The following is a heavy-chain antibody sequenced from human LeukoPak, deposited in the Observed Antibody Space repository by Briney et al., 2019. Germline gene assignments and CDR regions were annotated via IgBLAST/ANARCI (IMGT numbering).Heavy chain of an antibody. D-gene: IGHD6-13*01. CDR2: IGWNSART. J-gene: IGHJ4*02. CDR3: GKDISAGGMDV. Sequence: GGSLRLSCTASESTFDHAMHWVRQTPGKGLEWVSGIGWNSARTGYADSVRGRFTISRDNAKNSLYLQMNSLRAEDTALYYCGKDISAGGMDVWGQGTLVTVSS. V-gene: IGHV3-9*01. CDR1: ESTFDHA.